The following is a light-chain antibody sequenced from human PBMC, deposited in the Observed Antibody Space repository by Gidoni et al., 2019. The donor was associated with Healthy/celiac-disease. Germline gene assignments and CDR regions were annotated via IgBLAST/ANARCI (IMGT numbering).Light chain of an antibody. J-gene: IGKJ2*01. CDR3: QQYGSSPMYT. CDR1: QRVSSSY. V-gene: IGKV3-20*01. Sequence: IVLTQSPRTLSLSPGERATLSCRASQRVSSSYLAWYQQKPGQAPRLLIDGASSRATGIPDRFSGSGSGTDCTLTISRLEPEDFAVYYCQQYGSSPMYTFGQXTKLEIK. CDR2: GAS.